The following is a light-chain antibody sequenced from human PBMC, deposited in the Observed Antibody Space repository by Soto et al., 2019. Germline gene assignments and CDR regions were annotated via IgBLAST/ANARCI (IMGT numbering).Light chain of an antibody. V-gene: IGKV1D-16*01. J-gene: IGKJ4*01. CDR3: QQYDTYPLT. Sequence: DIQMMQSPSSLSASIGDRVTITCRASQPISRWLAWYQQRPGKAPKSLIYTASSLQSGVPSRFNGSGFGTDFTLTINSLQPEDFATYYCQQYDTYPLTFGGGTKVEFK. CDR2: TAS. CDR1: QPISRW.